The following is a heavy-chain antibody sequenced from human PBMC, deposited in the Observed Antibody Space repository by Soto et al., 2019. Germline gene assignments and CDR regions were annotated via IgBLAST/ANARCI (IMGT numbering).Heavy chain of an antibody. CDR3: VREDDGGAREYYGLDV. V-gene: IGHV4-30-4*08. Sequence: QAQLQQSGPGLVKPSQTLSLTCTVSGGSISYEYYHWTWIRQSPGKGLEWIWYVHYSGSIMYNPSFKRRVTISVDTSKNQFSLHLSSVTAADTAVYFCVREDDGGAREYYGLDVWGQGTTVTVSS. CDR2: VHYSGSI. J-gene: IGHJ6*02. CDR1: GGSISYEYYH. D-gene: IGHD3-16*01.